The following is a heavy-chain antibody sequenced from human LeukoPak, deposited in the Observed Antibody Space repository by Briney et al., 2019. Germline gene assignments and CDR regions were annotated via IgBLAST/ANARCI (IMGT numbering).Heavy chain of an antibody. CDR2: IYHSGST. D-gene: IGHD1-26*01. J-gene: IGHJ3*02. Sequence: SRTLSLTGAVSGGSISSSNWWSWVRQPPGKGLEGIGEIYHSGSTNYNPSLKSRVPISVDKSKNPFSLKLSSVTAADTAVYYCARDRSLVGVSWSDAFDIWGQGTMVSVSS. CDR3: ARDRSLVGVSWSDAFDI. V-gene: IGHV4-4*02. CDR1: GGSISSSNW.